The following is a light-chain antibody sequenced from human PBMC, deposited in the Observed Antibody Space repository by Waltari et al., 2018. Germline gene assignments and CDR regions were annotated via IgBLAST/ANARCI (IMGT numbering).Light chain of an antibody. CDR3: QQYNNWPPST. Sequence: EIVMTQSPATLSVSPGERATLSCRASQSVSSNLAWYQQKPGQAPRLLIYGASTRATGIPARFSGSGSGTEVTLSIISLQSEDFAVYYCQQYNNWPPSTFGGGTKVEIK. J-gene: IGKJ4*01. CDR2: GAS. CDR1: QSVSSN. V-gene: IGKV3-15*01.